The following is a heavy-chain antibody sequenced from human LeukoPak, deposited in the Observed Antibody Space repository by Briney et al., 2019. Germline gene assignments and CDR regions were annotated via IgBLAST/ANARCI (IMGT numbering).Heavy chain of an antibody. CDR1: GGSFSGYY. V-gene: IGHV4-34*01. CDR2: INHSGST. CDR3: ARALMKYYYYYMDV. Sequence: SETLSLTCAVYGGSFSGYYWSWIRQPPGKGLEWIGEINHSGSTNYNPSLKSRVTISVDTSKNQCSLKLSSVTAADTAVYYCARALMKYYYYYMDVWGKGTTVTVSS. J-gene: IGHJ6*03.